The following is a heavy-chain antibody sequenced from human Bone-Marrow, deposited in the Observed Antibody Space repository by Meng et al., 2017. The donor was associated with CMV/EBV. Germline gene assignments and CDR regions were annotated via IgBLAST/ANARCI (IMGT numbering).Heavy chain of an antibody. Sequence: GESLKISCAASGFTFSSYAMSWVRQAPGKGLEWVSAISGSGGSTYYADSVKGRFTISRDNSKNTLYLQMNSLRAEDTAVYYCALLGGIVPVITEIDGLDIWGQGTMVTVSS. D-gene: IGHD2-8*01. V-gene: IGHV3-23*01. CDR1: GFTFSSYA. J-gene: IGHJ3*02. CDR3: ALLGGIVPVITEIDGLDI. CDR2: ISGSGGST.